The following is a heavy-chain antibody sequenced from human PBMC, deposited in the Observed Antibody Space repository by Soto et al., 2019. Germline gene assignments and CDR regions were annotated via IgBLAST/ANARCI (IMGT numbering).Heavy chain of an antibody. D-gene: IGHD4-17*01. Sequence: GGSLRLSCAASGFSFSGYGMNWVRQAPGKGLEWISYISSSGSLIYYTDSLKGRFTISRDNAKNSLYLQMNSLRAEDTAVYYCATTVTTVDYWGQGTLVTVSS. CDR3: ATTVTTVDY. CDR1: GFSFSGYG. CDR2: ISSSGSLI. V-gene: IGHV3-48*03. J-gene: IGHJ4*02.